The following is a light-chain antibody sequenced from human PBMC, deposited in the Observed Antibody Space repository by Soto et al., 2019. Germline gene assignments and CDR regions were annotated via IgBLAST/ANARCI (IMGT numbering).Light chain of an antibody. CDR3: QQGYSSRWT. J-gene: IGKJ1*01. CDR2: ATS. Sequence: DIQMTQSPSSLSASVGDRVTITCRASQNIRRYLNWYQQKPGKAPQLLIYATSSLQTGVPSRLGASGSGTDFSLVISGLHPEDSETYYCQQGYSSRWTSGRGTKVE. CDR1: QNIRRY. V-gene: IGKV1-39*01.